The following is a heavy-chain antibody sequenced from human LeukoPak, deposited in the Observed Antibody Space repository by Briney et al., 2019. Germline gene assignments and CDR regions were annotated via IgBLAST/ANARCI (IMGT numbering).Heavy chain of an antibody. J-gene: IGHJ4*02. CDR2: ISGSGGST. Sequence: GGSLRLSCAASGFTFSSYAMSWVRQAPGKGLEWVSAISGSGGSTYYADSVKGRFTISRGNAKNSLYLQMNSLRAEDTAVYYCARGGWLGGYFDYWGQGTLVTVSS. CDR3: ARGGWLGGYFDY. V-gene: IGHV3-23*01. CDR1: GFTFSSYA. D-gene: IGHD3-16*01.